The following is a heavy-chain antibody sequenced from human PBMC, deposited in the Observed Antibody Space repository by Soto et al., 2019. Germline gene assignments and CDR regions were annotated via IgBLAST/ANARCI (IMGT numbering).Heavy chain of an antibody. CDR1: DGSMNRDSSY. J-gene: IGHJ4*02. D-gene: IGHD3-22*01. CDR2: INHSGST. V-gene: IGHV4-39*01. Sequence: QLQLQESGPGLVKPSETLSLTCRVSDGSMNRDSSYWGWIRQPPGKGLEWIGVINHSGSTYHNLSLKGRVTMSVDASRNQFSLKLTSMTAADTAVYYCARLGGYVSVGYYYLWDSWGQGTLVTVSS. CDR3: ARLGGYVSVGYYYLWDS.